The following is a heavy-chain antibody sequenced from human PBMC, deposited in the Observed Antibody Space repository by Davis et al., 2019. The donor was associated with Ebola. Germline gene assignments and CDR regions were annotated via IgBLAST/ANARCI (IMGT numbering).Heavy chain of an antibody. V-gene: IGHV3-66*01. CDR2: IYSGGST. Sequence: GESLKISCAASGFTVSSNYMSWVRQAPGKGLEWVSVIYSGGSTYYADSVKGRFTISRDNSKNTLYLQMNSLRAEDTAVYYCARVHAGQLLMYWGQGTLVTVSS. CDR1: GFTVSSNY. J-gene: IGHJ4*02. CDR3: ARVHAGQLLMY. D-gene: IGHD3-10*01.